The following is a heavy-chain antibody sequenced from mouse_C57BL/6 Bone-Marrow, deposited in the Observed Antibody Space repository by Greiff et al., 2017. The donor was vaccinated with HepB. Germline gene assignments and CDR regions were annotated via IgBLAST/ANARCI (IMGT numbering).Heavy chain of an antibody. D-gene: IGHD4-1*01. J-gene: IGHJ2*01. CDR3: ARTNWDLYFDY. CDR1: GYSFTGYY. V-gene: IGHV1-42*01. Sequence: EVQLQQSGPELVKPGASVKISCKASGYSFTGYYMNWVKQSPEKSLEWIGEINPSTGGTTYNQKFKAKATLTVDKSSSTAYMQLKSLTSEDSAVHYCARTNWDLYFDYWGQGTTLTVSS. CDR2: INPSTGGT.